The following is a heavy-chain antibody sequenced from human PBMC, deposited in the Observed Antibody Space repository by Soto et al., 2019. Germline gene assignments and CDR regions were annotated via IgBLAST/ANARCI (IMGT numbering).Heavy chain of an antibody. Sequence: SETLSLTCAVYGGSFSGYYWSWIRQPPGKGLEWIGEINHSGSTNYNPSLMSRVTISVDTSKNHFSLKLSSVTAADTTVYYCARGPTASSGSKGDAFDIWGQGTMVTVSS. CDR1: GGSFSGYY. D-gene: IGHD6-19*01. CDR3: ARGPTASSGSKGDAFDI. J-gene: IGHJ3*02. CDR2: INHSGST. V-gene: IGHV4-34*01.